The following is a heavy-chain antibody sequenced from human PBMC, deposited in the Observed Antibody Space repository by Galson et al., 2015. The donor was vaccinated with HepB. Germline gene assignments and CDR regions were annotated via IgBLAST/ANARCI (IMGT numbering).Heavy chain of an antibody. D-gene: IGHD5-12*01. J-gene: IGHJ3*02. V-gene: IGHV3-21*01. CDR3: ARARGYSGYDFRRMAFDI. CDR2: ISSSSSYI. Sequence: SLRLSCAASGITFSTYSMNWVRQAPGKGLEWVSSISSSSSYIYYADSVKGRFTISRDNSKNTLYLQMNSLRVEDTAVYYCARARGYSGYDFRRMAFDIWGQGTMVTVSS. CDR1: GITFSTYS.